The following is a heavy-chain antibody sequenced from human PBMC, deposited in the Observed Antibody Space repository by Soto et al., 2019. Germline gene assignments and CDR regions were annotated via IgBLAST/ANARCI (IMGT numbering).Heavy chain of an antibody. CDR3: ARVGGAQYNWNYLLFDY. CDR1: GYTFTSYG. D-gene: IGHD1-7*01. V-gene: IGHV1-18*01. CDR2: ISAYNGNT. Sequence: QVQLVQSGAEVKKPGASVKVSCKASGYTFTSYGISWVRQAPGQGLEWMGWISAYNGNTNYAQKLQGRVTMTTDTPASTAYMELTSLRSDDTAGYYGARVGGAQYNWNYLLFDYWGQGTLVTVSS. J-gene: IGHJ4*02.